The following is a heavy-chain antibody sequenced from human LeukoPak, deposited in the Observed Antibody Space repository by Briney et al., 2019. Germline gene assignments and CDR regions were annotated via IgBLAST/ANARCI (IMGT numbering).Heavy chain of an antibody. CDR3: ARPPGIAAAWFDP. J-gene: IGHJ5*02. Sequence: PSETLSLTCTVSGGSISSSSYNWGWIRQPPGKGLEWTGSIDNSGSTYYNPSLKSRVTISVDTSKDHLSLKLSSVTAADTAVYYCARPPGIAAAWFDPWGQGTLVSVSS. D-gene: IGHD6-13*01. CDR1: GGSISSSSYN. CDR2: IDNSGST. V-gene: IGHV4-39*02.